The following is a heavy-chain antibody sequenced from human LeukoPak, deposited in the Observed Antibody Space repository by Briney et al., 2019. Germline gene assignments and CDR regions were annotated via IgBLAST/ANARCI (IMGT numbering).Heavy chain of an antibody. J-gene: IGHJ3*02. D-gene: IGHD6-13*01. Sequence: SETLSLTCTVSGGSISNSNYYWGWIRQPPGKGLEWIGSIYYSGSTYYNPSLKSRVTISVDTSKNQFSLKLSSVTAADTAVYYCARHSAHSSTNDAFDIWGQGTMVTVSS. V-gene: IGHV4-39*07. CDR3: ARHSAHSSTNDAFDI. CDR2: IYYSGST. CDR1: GGSISNSNYY.